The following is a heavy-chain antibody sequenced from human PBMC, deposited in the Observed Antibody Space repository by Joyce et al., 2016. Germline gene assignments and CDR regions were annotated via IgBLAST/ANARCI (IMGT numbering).Heavy chain of an antibody. Sequence: EVQLVQSGAEVKKPGESLKISCKASGYSFSSYWIAWVRHMPGKGLGVMGIINPRDSDTIYSPSFQGQVTISADKSISTAYLQWSSLKASDTAMYYCARHRAIVPRRVRWFDPWGQGTLVTVSS. V-gene: IGHV5-51*01. CDR3: ARHRAIVPRRVRWFDP. CDR2: INPRDSDT. D-gene: IGHD6-6*01. CDR1: GYSFSSYW. J-gene: IGHJ5*02.